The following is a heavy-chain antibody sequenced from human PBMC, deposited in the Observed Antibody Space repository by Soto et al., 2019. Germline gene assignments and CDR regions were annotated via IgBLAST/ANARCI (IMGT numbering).Heavy chain of an antibody. CDR3: ARALGSWGSYYFDH. V-gene: IGHV2-5*02. CDR1: GFSLDTWGVG. J-gene: IGHJ4*02. D-gene: IGHD3-16*01. Sequence: QITLKESGPTLVRPTQTLTLTCTVSGFSLDTWGVGVGWIRQSPGKAPEWLALIYWDDDKRYSPSLKNRLTITKDTSKNQVVLTLTNMDLVDTVTYYCARALGSWGSYYFDHWGQGTLVTVSS. CDR2: IYWDDDK.